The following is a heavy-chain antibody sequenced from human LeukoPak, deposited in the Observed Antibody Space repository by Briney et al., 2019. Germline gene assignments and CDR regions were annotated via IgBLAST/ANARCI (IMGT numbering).Heavy chain of an antibody. D-gene: IGHD3-3*01. Sequence: GESLKISCKGSGYSFTSYWIGWVRQMPGKGLEWMGIIYHGDSDTRYSPSFQGQVTISADKSISTAYLQWSSLRASDTAMYYCARLGSYDFWSGYPSGFDYWGQGTLVTVSS. CDR1: GYSFTSYW. V-gene: IGHV5-51*01. J-gene: IGHJ4*02. CDR2: IYHGDSDT. CDR3: ARLGSYDFWSGYPSGFDY.